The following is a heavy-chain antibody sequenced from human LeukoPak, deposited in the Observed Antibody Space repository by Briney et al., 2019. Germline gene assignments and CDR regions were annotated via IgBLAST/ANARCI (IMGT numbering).Heavy chain of an antibody. J-gene: IGHJ1*01. D-gene: IGHD2-2*01. CDR1: GYRFTSYW. CDR3: ARGWCSSTNCYAACIQH. V-gene: IGHV3-7*02. Sequence: GESLKISCKGSGYRFTSYWIGWVRQMPGKGLEWVANIKQDGSETYYVDSVKGRFTISRDNAQNSLYLQMNNLRAEDTAVYYCARGWCSSTNCYAACIQHWGQGTLVTVSS. CDR2: IKQDGSET.